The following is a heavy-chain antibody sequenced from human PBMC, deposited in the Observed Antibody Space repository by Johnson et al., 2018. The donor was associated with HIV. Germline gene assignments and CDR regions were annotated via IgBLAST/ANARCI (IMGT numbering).Heavy chain of an antibody. D-gene: IGHD5-18*01. Sequence: VQLVESGGGVVQPGRSLRLSCAASGLTFTNAWMNWVRQAPGEGLEWAGRIKRKTDGGTTDYAAPVKGRFTISRDDSKNTAYLQMNSLKTEDTAVYYCTRHSSLGYPRAFDIWGQGTMVTVSS. J-gene: IGHJ3*02. CDR3: TRHSSLGYPRAFDI. V-gene: IGHV3-15*01. CDR1: GLTFTNAW. CDR2: IKRKTDGGTT.